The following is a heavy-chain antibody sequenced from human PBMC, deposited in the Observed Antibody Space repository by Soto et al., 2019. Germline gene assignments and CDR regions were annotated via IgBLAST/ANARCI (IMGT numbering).Heavy chain of an antibody. Sequence: EVQLVESGGALVQPGGSLRLSCAASGFIVSSNYMNWVRQAPGKGLEWVSVIYTGGLTSYADSAKGRFTISRDSSKNTLYLQMNSLRTEDTAVYYCARTIGGASSLYFDYWGQGTLVSVSS. CDR3: ARTIGGASSLYFDY. J-gene: IGHJ4*02. D-gene: IGHD2-15*01. CDR1: GFIVSSNY. V-gene: IGHV3-66*01. CDR2: IYTGGLT.